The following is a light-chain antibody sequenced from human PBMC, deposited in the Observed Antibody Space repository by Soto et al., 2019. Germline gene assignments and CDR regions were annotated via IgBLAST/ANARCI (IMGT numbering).Light chain of an antibody. J-gene: IGLJ1*01. CDR3: SSYASSRTLV. CDR2: DVS. V-gene: IGLV2-14*03. CDR1: SSDVGGYNY. Sequence: QSVLTQPASVSGSPGQSITISCTGTSSDVGGYNYVSWYQHHPGKAPKLLIFDVSDRPSGLSNRFSGSKFGNTASLTISGLQAEDEADYYCSSYASSRTLVFGTGTKVTVL.